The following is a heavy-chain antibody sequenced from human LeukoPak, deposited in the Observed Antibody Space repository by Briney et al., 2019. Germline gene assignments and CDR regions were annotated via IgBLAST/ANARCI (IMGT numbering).Heavy chain of an antibody. CDR3: ARDLNWFDP. CDR2: INPSGGTT. Sequence: ASVKVSCKASGYTFTNYYMHWVRQAPGQGLEWMGIINPSGGTTSYAQKFQGRVTMTRDTSTSTVYMELSSLRPEDTAVYYCARDLNWFDPWGQGTLDTVSS. V-gene: IGHV1-46*01. J-gene: IGHJ5*02. CDR1: GYTFTNYY.